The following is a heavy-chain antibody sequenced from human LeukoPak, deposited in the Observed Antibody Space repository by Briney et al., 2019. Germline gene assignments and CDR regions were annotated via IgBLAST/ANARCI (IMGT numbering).Heavy chain of an antibody. CDR3: ARVALDSSGDNYGQGAFDY. D-gene: IGHD6-19*01. CDR1: GFTFSRYE. V-gene: IGHV3-48*03. J-gene: IGHJ4*02. CDR2: ISGSGRTI. Sequence: GGSLRLSCAACGFTFSRYEMNWVRQAPGKGLEWLSYISGSGRTIFYGDSVKGRFTISRDNANNSLYLQINSLRAEDTALYYCARVALDSSGDNYGQGAFDYWGQGTLVSVYS.